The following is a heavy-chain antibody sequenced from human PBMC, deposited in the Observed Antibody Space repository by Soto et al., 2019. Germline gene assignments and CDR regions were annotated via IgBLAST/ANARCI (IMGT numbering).Heavy chain of an antibody. J-gene: IGHJ6*02. Sequence: SETLSLTCAVYGGSFSGYYWSWIRQPPGKGLEWIGEINHSGSTNYNPSLKSRVTISVDTSKNQFSLKLSSVTAADTAVYYCARAGYCSSTSCYLGYYYYGMDVWGQGTTVTVSS. CDR1: GGSFSGYY. CDR3: ARAGYCSSTSCYLGYYYYGMDV. D-gene: IGHD2-2*01. V-gene: IGHV4-34*01. CDR2: INHSGST.